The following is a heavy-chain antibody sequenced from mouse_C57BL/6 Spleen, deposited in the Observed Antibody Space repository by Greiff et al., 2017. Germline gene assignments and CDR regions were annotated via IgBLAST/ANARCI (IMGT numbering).Heavy chain of an antibody. CDR2: IHPNSGST. CDR1: GYTFTSYW. D-gene: IGHD2-4*01. J-gene: IGHJ4*01. V-gene: IGHV1-64*01. Sequence: VQLQQPGAELVKPGASVKLSCKASGYTFTSYWMHWVKQRPGQGLEWIGMIHPNSGSTNYNEKFKSKATLTVDKSSSTAYMQLSSLTSEDSAVYYCAFYYDYDERAMDYWGQGTSVTVSS. CDR3: AFYYDYDERAMDY.